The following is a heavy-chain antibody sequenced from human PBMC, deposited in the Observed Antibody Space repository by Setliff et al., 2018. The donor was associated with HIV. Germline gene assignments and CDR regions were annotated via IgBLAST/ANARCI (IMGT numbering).Heavy chain of an antibody. J-gene: IGHJ4*02. CDR2: ISSSSGI. Sequence: LSLSCTVSGFTFSNYCMNWVRQAPGKGLEWVSYISSSSGIDYVESVKGRFTIYRDNAKNTLYLQMNSLRAEDTGLYYCVRDLAREIAHWGQGTLVTVS. V-gene: IGHV3-21*05. CDR3: VRDLAREIAH. CDR1: GFTFSNYC. D-gene: IGHD3-10*01.